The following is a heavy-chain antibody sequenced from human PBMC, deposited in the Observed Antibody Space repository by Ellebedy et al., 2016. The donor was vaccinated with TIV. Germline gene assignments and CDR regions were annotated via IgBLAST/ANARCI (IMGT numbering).Heavy chain of an antibody. V-gene: IGHV5-51*01. CDR1: GYSFTSYW. CDR3: ARQRSYDIFKDYYGMDV. D-gene: IGHD3-9*01. CDR2: IYPGDSDT. J-gene: IGHJ6*02. Sequence: KVSXXGSGYSFTSYWIGWVRQMPGKGLEWMGIIYPGDSDTRYSPSFQGQVTISADKSISTAYLQWSSLKASDTAMYYCARQRSYDIFKDYYGMDVWGQGTTVTVSS.